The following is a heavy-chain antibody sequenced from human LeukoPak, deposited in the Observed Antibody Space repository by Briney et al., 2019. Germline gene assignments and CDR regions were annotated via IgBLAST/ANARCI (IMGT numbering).Heavy chain of an antibody. CDR3: AREGPYYYDSSGYYSGGSLYY. Sequence: ASVKVSCKASGYTFTGYYMHWVRQAPGQGLEWMGWINPNSGGTNYAQKFQGRVTMTRDTSISTAYMELSRLRSDDTAVYYCAREGPYYYDSSGYYSGGSLYYWDQGTLVTVSS. CDR1: GYTFTGYY. D-gene: IGHD3-22*01. CDR2: INPNSGGT. V-gene: IGHV1-2*02. J-gene: IGHJ4*02.